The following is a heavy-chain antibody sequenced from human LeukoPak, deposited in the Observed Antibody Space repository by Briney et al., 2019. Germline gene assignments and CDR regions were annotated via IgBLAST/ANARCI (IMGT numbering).Heavy chain of an antibody. Sequence: GGSLRLSCAASGFTFSSYWMSWVRQAPGKGLEWVANIKQDGSEKYYVDSVKGRFTISRDNAKNSLYLQMNSLRAEDTAVYYCARIGGYCSSTSCYGLDAFDIWGQGTMVTVSS. V-gene: IGHV3-7*01. D-gene: IGHD2-2*01. CDR3: ARIGGYCSSTSCYGLDAFDI. CDR2: IKQDGSEK. CDR1: GFTFSSYW. J-gene: IGHJ3*02.